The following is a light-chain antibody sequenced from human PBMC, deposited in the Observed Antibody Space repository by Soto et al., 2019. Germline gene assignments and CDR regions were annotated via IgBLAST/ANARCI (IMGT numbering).Light chain of an antibody. CDR2: DVS. Sequence: QSALTQPASVSGSPGQSITISCTGTSSDVGGYNYVSWFQQHPGKAPKLMISDVSNRPSGVSNRFSGSKSGNTASLNISGLQAEDEADYYCLSYTTSSTAYVFGTGTKLTVL. CDR3: LSYTTSSTAYV. V-gene: IGLV2-14*01. J-gene: IGLJ1*01. CDR1: SSDVGGYNY.